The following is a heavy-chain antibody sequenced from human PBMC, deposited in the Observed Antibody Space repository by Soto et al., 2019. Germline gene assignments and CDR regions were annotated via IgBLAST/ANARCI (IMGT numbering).Heavy chain of an antibody. Sequence: GGSLRLSCAASGFTFSSYWMSWVRQAPGKGLEWVANIKQDGSEKYYVDSVKGRFTISRDNAKNSLYLQMNSLRAEDTAVYYCARGIVVPAAIQYWFDPWGQGTLLTVSS. V-gene: IGHV3-7*01. D-gene: IGHD2-2*01. CDR2: IKQDGSEK. CDR3: ARGIVVPAAIQYWFDP. CDR1: GFTFSSYW. J-gene: IGHJ5*02.